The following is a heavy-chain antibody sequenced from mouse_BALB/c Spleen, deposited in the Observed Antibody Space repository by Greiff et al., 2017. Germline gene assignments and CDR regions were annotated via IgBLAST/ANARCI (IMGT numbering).Heavy chain of an antibody. CDR3: ARGGTLYAMDY. CDR2: ISSGGSYT. Sequence: EVQRVESGGDLVKPGGSLKLSCAASGFTFSSYGMSWVRQTPDKRLEWVATISSGGSYTYYPDSVKGRFTISRDNAKNNLYLQMSSLKSEDTAMYYCARGGTLYAMDYWGQGTSVTVSS. D-gene: IGHD4-1*01. J-gene: IGHJ4*01. V-gene: IGHV5-6*01. CDR1: GFTFSSYG.